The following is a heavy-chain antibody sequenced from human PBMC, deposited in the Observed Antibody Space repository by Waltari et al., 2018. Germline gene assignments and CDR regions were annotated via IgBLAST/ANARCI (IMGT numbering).Heavy chain of an antibody. J-gene: IGHJ3*02. V-gene: IGHV1-2*02. Sequence: QVHLVQSGAEVKKPGASVRVSCKTSGYTFSAYYIYWVRQAPGQGLEWMGWMNPKRGATNPAQKYQGRVTMTRDTSTSTVYMELRGLTSDDTAIYDCARDLFPNFWSGYGFDIWGQGTKVTVSS. D-gene: IGHD3-3*01. CDR2: MNPKRGAT. CDR1: GYTFSAYY. CDR3: ARDLFPNFWSGYGFDI.